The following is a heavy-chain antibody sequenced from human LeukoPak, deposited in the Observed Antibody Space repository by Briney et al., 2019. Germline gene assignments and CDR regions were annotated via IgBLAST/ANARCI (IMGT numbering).Heavy chain of an antibody. J-gene: IGHJ4*02. D-gene: IGHD3-22*01. CDR3: ARDGGYDSSGYH. Sequence: GGSLRLSCAASGFTFSSYWMHWVRQAPGKGLVWVSRINSDGSSTSYADSVKGRFTISRDNAKNTLYLQMDSLRAEDTALYYCARDGGYDSSGYHWGQGTLVTVSS. CDR2: INSDGSST. V-gene: IGHV3-74*01. CDR1: GFTFSSYW.